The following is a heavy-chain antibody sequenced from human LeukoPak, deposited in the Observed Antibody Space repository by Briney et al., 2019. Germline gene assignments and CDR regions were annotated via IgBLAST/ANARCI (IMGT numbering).Heavy chain of an antibody. J-gene: IGHJ3*02. CDR3: ASLWPYQLSAFDI. Sequence: SETLSLTCTVSGGSISSGGYYWSWIRQPLGTGLEWLGEINHSGSTNYNPSLKSRVTISVDTSKNQFSLKLSSVTAADTAVYYCASLWPYQLSAFDIWGQGTMVTVSS. CDR2: INHSGST. V-gene: IGHV4-39*07. D-gene: IGHD2-2*01. CDR1: GGSISSGGYY.